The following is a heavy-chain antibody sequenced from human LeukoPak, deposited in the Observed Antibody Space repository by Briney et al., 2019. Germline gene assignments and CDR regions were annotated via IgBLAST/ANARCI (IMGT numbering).Heavy chain of an antibody. CDR3: ATGETGSTLGGY. V-gene: IGHV4-59*03. CDR2: IYYSGST. Sequence: PSETLSLTCTVSGGSISSYYWSWIRQPPGKELEWIGYIYYSGSTNYNPSLKSRVTISVDTSKNQFSLKLSSVTAADTAVYYCATGETGSTLGGYWGQGTLVTVSS. D-gene: IGHD1-1*01. J-gene: IGHJ4*02. CDR1: GGSISSYY.